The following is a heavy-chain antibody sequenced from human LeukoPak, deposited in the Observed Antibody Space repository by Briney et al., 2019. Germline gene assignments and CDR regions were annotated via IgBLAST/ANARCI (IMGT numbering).Heavy chain of an antibody. CDR2: ISRSSSYI. CDR3: ARDRCGGDCYHFDY. J-gene: IGHJ4*02. V-gene: IGHV3-21*01. CDR1: GFTFSSYE. D-gene: IGHD2-21*02. Sequence: SGGSLRLSCAASGFTFSSYEMNWFRQAPGKGLEWVSSISRSSSYIYYADSVKGRFTISRDNAKNSLYLEMNSLRADDTAVYHCARDRCGGDCYHFDYWGQGTLVTVSS.